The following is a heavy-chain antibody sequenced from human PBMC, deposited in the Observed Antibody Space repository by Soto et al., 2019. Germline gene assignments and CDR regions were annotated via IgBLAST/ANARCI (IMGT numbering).Heavy chain of an antibody. J-gene: IGHJ5*02. CDR2: IYYSGST. V-gene: IGHV4-59*01. CDR1: GGSISSYY. CDR3: ARSGGGSWYHGWFDP. Sequence: PSETLSLTCTVSGGSISSYYWSWIRQPPGKGLEWIGYIYYSGSTNYNPSLKSRVTISVDTSKNQFSLKLSSVTAADTAVYYCARSGGGSWYHGWFDPWGQGTLVTVSS. D-gene: IGHD6-13*01.